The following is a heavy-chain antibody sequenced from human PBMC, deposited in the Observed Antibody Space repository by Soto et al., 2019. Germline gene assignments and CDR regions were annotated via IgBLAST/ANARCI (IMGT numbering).Heavy chain of an antibody. J-gene: IGHJ4*02. CDR2: IWYDGSNK. Sequence: QVQLVESGGGVVQPGRSLRLSCAASGFTFSSYGMHWVRQAPGKGLEWVAVIWYDGSNKYYADSVKGRFTISRDNSKNTLYLQMNSLRAEDTAVYYCARDFSRSGYDSDYGDYSGYWGQGTLVTVSS. V-gene: IGHV3-33*01. CDR3: ARDFSRSGYDSDYGDYSGY. D-gene: IGHD5-12*01. CDR1: GFTFSSYG.